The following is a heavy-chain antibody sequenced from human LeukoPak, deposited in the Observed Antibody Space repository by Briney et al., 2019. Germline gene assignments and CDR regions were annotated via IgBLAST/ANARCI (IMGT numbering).Heavy chain of an antibody. CDR2: ISGSGGST. V-gene: IGHV3-23*01. CDR3: AGGGGGLKYYFDY. CDR1: GFTFSSYG. J-gene: IGHJ4*02. Sequence: GGTLRLSCAASGFTFSSYGMSWVRQAPGKGLEWVSTISGSGGSTYYADSVKGRFTISRDNSKNTLYLQMNSLRAEDTAVYYCAGGGGGLKYYFDYWGQGTLVTVSS. D-gene: IGHD3-16*01.